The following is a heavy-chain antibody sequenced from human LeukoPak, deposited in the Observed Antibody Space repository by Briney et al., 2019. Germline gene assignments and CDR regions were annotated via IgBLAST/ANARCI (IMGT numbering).Heavy chain of an antibody. D-gene: IGHD1-7*01. CDR1: GYTSTCYY. Sequence: ASVNFSSPASGYTSTCYYMPWVRQAPGQGLEWMGWINPNSGGTNYAQKLQGRVTMTRDTSISTAYMELSRLRSDDTAVYYCARENWNYDCGPWGQGTLVTVSS. J-gene: IGHJ5*02. V-gene: IGHV1-2*02. CDR3: ARENWNYDCGP. CDR2: INPNSGGT.